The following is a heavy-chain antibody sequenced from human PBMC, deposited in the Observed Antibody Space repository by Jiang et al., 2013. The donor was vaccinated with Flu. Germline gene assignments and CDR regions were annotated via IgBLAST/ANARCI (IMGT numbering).Heavy chain of an antibody. CDR1: GDSVSSNSAA. CDR3: ARVSSSGVGDYYYYGMDV. Sequence: QTLSLTCAISGDSVSSNSAAWNWIRQSPSRGLEWLGRTYYRSKWYNDYAVSVKSRITINPDTSKNQFSLQLNSVTPEDTAVYYCARVSSSGVGDYYYYGMDVWGQGTTVTVSS. V-gene: IGHV6-1*01. CDR2: TYYRSKWYN. D-gene: IGHD6-19*01. J-gene: IGHJ6*02.